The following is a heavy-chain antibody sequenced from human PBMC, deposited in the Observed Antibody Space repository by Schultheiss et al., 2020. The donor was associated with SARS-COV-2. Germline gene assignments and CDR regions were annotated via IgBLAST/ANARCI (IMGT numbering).Heavy chain of an antibody. CDR3: VRDAGRDAHYFTY. V-gene: IGHV2-70*11. J-gene: IGHJ4*02. CDR1: GFSLRTSGMC. Sequence: SGPTLVKPTQTLTLTCTFSGFSLRTSGMCVSWIRQPPGKALEWLARIDWDDDKYYSTSLKTRLTISKDTSKSQVVLTMTNMDPVDTATYFCVRDAGRDAHYFTYWGQGTLVTVSS. CDR2: IDWDDDK. D-gene: IGHD6-13*01.